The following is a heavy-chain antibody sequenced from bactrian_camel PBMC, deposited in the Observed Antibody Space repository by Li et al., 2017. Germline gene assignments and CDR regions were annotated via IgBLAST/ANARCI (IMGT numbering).Heavy chain of an antibody. CDR2: IDSTGSA. Sequence: HVQLVESGGGSVQTGGSLRLSCALSGYMYYTKCMGWFRQAPGQEREGVAAIDSTGSANYADSVKGRFTISKDNARNTLALQMNSLKPEDSAMYYCAANPLGGRCFLNDRYFDHWGQGTQVTVS. V-gene: IGHV3S53*01. CDR1: GYMYYTKC. CDR3: AANPLGGRCFLNDRYFDH. D-gene: IGHD7*01. J-gene: IGHJ6*01.